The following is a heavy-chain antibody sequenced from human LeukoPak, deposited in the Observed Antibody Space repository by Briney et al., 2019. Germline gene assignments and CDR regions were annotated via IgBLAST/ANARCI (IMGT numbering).Heavy chain of an antibody. CDR3: AGDPNRSYFDH. CDR2: ISSDGSNE. CDR1: GFAFSTYS. J-gene: IGHJ4*02. V-gene: IGHV3-30*01. D-gene: IGHD1-14*01. Sequence: GGSLRLSCAVSGFAFSTYSMHWVRGAPGKGLEWLALISSDGSNENFADSVKGRFTISRDNSKNTLYLQMNSLRSEDTAIYYCAGDPNRSYFDHWGQGTLVTVSS.